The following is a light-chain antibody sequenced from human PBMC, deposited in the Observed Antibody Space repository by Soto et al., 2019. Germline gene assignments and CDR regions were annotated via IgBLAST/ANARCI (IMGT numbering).Light chain of an antibody. V-gene: IGKV3-20*01. CDR1: QSVGGNF. Sequence: DIVLAQSPGTLSLSPGERAALSCRASQSVGGNFLAWYQQKPGQAPRLLIYRASTRATGIPDRFSGSGSGTDFTLTISRLEPEDFAVYYCQQYNSWPLTFGGGTKVEIK. J-gene: IGKJ4*01. CDR3: QQYNSWPLT. CDR2: RAS.